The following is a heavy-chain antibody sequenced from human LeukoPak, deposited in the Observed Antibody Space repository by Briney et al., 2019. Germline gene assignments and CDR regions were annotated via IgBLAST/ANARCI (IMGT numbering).Heavy chain of an antibody. D-gene: IGHD3-9*01. Sequence: SETLSLTCTVSGGSVSSGSYYWSWIRQPPGKGLEWIGYIYYSGSTNYNPSLKSRVTISVDTSKNQFSLKLSTVTAADTAVYYCARAPTYYDILTGYYSWFDPWGQGTLVTVSS. CDR1: GGSVSSGSYY. CDR3: ARAPTYYDILTGYYSWFDP. CDR2: IYYSGST. V-gene: IGHV4-61*01. J-gene: IGHJ5*02.